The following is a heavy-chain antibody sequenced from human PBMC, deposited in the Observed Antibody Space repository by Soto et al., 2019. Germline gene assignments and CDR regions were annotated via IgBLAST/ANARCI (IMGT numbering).Heavy chain of an antibody. J-gene: IGHJ4*02. CDR1: GFTFSSYA. CDR2: ISGSGGST. D-gene: IGHD3-10*01. V-gene: IGHV3-23*01. Sequence: EVQLLESGGGLVQPGGSLRLSCAASGFTFSSYAMSWVRQAPGKGLEWVSAISGSGGSTYYADSVKGRFTISRDNSKNTRYLQMNSLRAEDTAVYYCAKDQGGYYYGSGDDYWGQGTLVTVSS. CDR3: AKDQGGYYYGSGDDY.